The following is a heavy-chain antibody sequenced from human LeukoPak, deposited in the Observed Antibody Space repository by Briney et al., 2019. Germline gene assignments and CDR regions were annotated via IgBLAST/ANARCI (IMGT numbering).Heavy chain of an antibody. CDR1: GFTFSSFS. D-gene: IGHD5-18*01. V-gene: IGHV3-23*01. J-gene: IGHJ4*02. CDR2: ISGSGGST. CDR3: ARDADTAMASGYFDY. Sequence: GGSLRLSCAASGFTFSSFSMNWVRQAPGKGLEWVSAISGSGGSTYYADSVKGRFTISRDNSKNTLYLQMTSLRGEDTALYYCARDADTAMASGYFDYWGQGTLVTVSS.